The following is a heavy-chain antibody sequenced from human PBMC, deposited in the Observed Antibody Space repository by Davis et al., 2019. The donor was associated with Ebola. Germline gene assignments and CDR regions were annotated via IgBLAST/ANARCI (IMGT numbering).Heavy chain of an antibody. V-gene: IGHV1-69*13. Sequence: SVKVSCKASGGTFSSYAIIWVRQAPGQGLEWMGGIIPIFGTANYAQKFQGRVTITADESTSTAYMELSSLRSEDTAVYYCASDLEYSSPRGIYYYYGMDVWGQGTTVTVSS. CDR3: ASDLEYSSPRGIYYYYGMDV. D-gene: IGHD6-6*01. CDR1: GGTFSSYA. CDR2: IIPIFGTA. J-gene: IGHJ6*02.